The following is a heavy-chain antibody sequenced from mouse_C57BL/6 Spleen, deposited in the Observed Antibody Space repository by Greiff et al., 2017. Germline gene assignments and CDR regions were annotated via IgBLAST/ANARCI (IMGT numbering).Heavy chain of an antibody. V-gene: IGHV1-69*01. CDR1: GYTFTSYW. CDR2: IDPSDSYT. D-gene: IGHD2-5*01. J-gene: IGHJ3*01. CDR3: ARSGYYSNPAWFAY. Sequence: QVQLQQPGAELVMPGASVKLSCKASGYTFTSYWMHWVKQRPGQGLEWIGEIDPSDSYTNYNQKFKGKSTLTVDKSSSTAYMRLSSLTSEDSAVYYCARSGYYSNPAWFAYWGQGTLVTVSA.